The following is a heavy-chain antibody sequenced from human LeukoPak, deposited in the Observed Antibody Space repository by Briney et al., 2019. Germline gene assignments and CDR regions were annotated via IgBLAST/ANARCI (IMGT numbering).Heavy chain of an antibody. Sequence: GRSLRLSCAASGFTFSSYAMSWVRQAPGKGLEWVSAISGSGGSTYYADSVKGRFTISRDNSKNTLYLQMNSLRAEDTAVYYCAKDVLLWFGELNAFDIWGQGTMVTVSS. CDR3: AKDVLLWFGELNAFDI. J-gene: IGHJ3*02. V-gene: IGHV3-23*01. D-gene: IGHD3-10*01. CDR1: GFTFSSYA. CDR2: ISGSGGST.